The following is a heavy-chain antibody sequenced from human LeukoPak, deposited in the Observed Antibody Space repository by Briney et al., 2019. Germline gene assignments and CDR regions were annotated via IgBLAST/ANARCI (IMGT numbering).Heavy chain of an antibody. Sequence: GASVKVSCKASGGTFRSYAISWVRQAPGQGLEWMGGIIPIFGTAHYTQKFQGRVTFTADESTSTAYMELSSLRSEDTAVYYCARASYCGGDCYRDFDYWSQGTLVTVSS. CDR1: GGTFRSYA. J-gene: IGHJ4*02. CDR3: ARASYCGGDCYRDFDY. D-gene: IGHD2-21*02. CDR2: IIPIFGTA. V-gene: IGHV1-69*13.